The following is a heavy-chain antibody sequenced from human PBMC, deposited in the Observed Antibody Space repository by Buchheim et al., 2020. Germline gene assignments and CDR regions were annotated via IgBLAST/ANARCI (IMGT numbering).Heavy chain of an antibody. J-gene: IGHJ4*02. Sequence: QLQLQESGPGLVKPSETLSLTCTVSGGSISSSSYYWGWFRQPPGKGLEWIGSIYYSGITYYNPSLKSRVPISVDTSKNQFSLKLSSVTAADTAVYYCASRWELPPFDYWGQGTL. CDR2: IYYSGIT. CDR1: GGSISSSSYY. CDR3: ASRWELPPFDY. D-gene: IGHD1-26*01. V-gene: IGHV4-39*01.